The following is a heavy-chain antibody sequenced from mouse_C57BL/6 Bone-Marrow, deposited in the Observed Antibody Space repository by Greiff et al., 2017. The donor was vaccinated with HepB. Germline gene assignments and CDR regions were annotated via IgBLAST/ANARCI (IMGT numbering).Heavy chain of an antibody. V-gene: IGHV3-6*01. J-gene: IGHJ4*01. D-gene: IGHD2-5*01. CDR2: ISYDGSN. CDR1: GYSITSGYY. CDR3: ARAFYSSFYYYAMDY. Sequence: DVQLQESGPGLVKPSQSLSLTCSVTGYSITSGYYWNWIRQFPGNKLEWMGYISYDGSNNYNPSLKNRISIPRDTSKNQFFLKLNSVTTEDTATYYCARAFYSSFYYYAMDYWGQGTSVTVSS.